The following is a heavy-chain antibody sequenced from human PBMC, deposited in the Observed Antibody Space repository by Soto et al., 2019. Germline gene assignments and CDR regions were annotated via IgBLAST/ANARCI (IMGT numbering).Heavy chain of an antibody. CDR2: IWYDGSNK. J-gene: IGHJ4*02. D-gene: IGHD3-3*01. CDR1: GFTFSSYG. CDR3: ARDRPSWYDFWSGYLDY. V-gene: IGHV3-33*01. Sequence: QVQLVESGGGVVQPGRSLRLSCAASGFTFSSYGMHWVRQAPGKGLEWVAVIWYDGSNKYYADSVKGRFTISRDNSKNTLYLQMNSLRAEDTAVYYCARDRPSWYDFWSGYLDYWGQGTLVTVSS.